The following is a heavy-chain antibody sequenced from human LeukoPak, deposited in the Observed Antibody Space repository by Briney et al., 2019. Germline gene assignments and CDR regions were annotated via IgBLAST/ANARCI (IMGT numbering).Heavy chain of an antibody. CDR3: AKDPSGIAVAGTSFY. J-gene: IGHJ4*02. CDR1: GFTFSSYG. D-gene: IGHD6-19*01. CDR2: ISYDGSNK. Sequence: SGGSLRLSCAASGFTFSSYGMHWVRQAPGKGLEWVAVISYDGSNKYYADSVKGRFTISRDNSKNTLYLQMNSLRAEDTAVYYCAKDPSGIAVAGTSFYWGQGTLVTVSS. V-gene: IGHV3-30*18.